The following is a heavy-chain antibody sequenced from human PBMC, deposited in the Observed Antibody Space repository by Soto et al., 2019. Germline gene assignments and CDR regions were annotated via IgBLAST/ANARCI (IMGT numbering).Heavy chain of an antibody. V-gene: IGHV3-7*01. CDR3: ARDAPVAWRLWFGELFSY. J-gene: IGHJ4*02. CDR2: IKQDGSEQ. D-gene: IGHD3-10*01. Sequence: EVQLVESGGGLVQPGGSLRLSCAASGFTFSSYWMSWVRQAPGKGLEWVANIKQDGSEQYYVDYVKGRFTISRDNAKNSLYLQMNSLRAEDTAVYYCARDAPVAWRLWFGELFSYWGQGTLVTVSS. CDR1: GFTFSSYW.